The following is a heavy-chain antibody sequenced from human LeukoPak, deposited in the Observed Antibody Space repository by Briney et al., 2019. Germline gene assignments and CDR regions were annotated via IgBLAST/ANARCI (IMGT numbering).Heavy chain of an antibody. CDR3: ARGRQRRRGYSYGYYNYMDV. CDR2: IYYSGST. V-gene: IGHV4-39*07. D-gene: IGHD5-18*01. J-gene: IGHJ6*03. Sequence: SDTLSLTCTVAGGSISSSSYYWRRIRQPPGKGLEWIGSIYYSGSTYYNPYLRSRVTISEDKYKNQFYLKLSSVTAPDTAVYSCARGRQRRRGYSYGYYNYMDVWGKGTTVTVSS. CDR1: GGSISSSSYY.